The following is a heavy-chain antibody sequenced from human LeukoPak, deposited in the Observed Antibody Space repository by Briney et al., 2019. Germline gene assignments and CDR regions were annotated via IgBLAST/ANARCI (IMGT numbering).Heavy chain of an antibody. D-gene: IGHD3-10*02. CDR3: AELGITMIGGV. CDR2: INWNGDST. J-gene: IGHJ6*04. Sequence: GGSLRLSCAASGFTFDDYGMSWVRQAPGKGLEWISGINWNGDSTGYADSVKGRFTISRDNAKNSLYLQMNSLRAEDTAVYYCAELGITMIGGVWGKGTTVTISS. V-gene: IGHV3-20*04. CDR1: GFTFDDYG.